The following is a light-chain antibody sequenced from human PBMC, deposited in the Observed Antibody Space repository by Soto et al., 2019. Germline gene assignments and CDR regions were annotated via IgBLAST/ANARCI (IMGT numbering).Light chain of an antibody. CDR2: EVS. V-gene: IGLV2-14*01. J-gene: IGLJ2*01. CDR1: SSDVGGYNF. Sequence: QSALTQPASVSGSPGQSITISCTGTSSDVGGYNFVSWYQQHPGKAPKLMIFEVSNRPSGVSNRFSGSKSGNTASLTISGLLADDEADYYCSSYTSSSTLEVVFGGGTKLTVL. CDR3: SSYTSSSTLEVV.